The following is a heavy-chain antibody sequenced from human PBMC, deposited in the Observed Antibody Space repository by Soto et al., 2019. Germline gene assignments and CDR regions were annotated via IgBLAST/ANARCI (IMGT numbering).Heavy chain of an antibody. J-gene: IGHJ4*02. CDR3: AKNGQWLATPPEA. CDR1: GFSFGTFV. D-gene: IGHD6-19*01. V-gene: IGHV3-23*01. CDR2: ITDSGYTA. Sequence: EMHLLESGGASVQPGGSLRLSCAASGFSFGTFVMTWFRQAPGGGLELVASITDSGYTASYAETVEGRFTVSRDNSKNKLHLQMNDLRPEDTATYYCAKNGQWLATPPEAWGQGTLVTVSS.